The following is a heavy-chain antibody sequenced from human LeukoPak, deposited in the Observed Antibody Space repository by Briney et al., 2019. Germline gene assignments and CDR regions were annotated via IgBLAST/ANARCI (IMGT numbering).Heavy chain of an antibody. J-gene: IGHJ6*02. V-gene: IGHV3-21*01. CDR2: ISSSSSYI. D-gene: IGHD3-10*01. CDR1: GFTFSSYS. CDR3: ARARGYYGMDV. Sequence: GGSLRLSCAASGFTFSSYSMNWVRQAPGKGLEWVSSISSSSSYIYYADPVKGRFTISRDNAKNSLYLQMNSLRAEDTAVYYCARARGYYGMDVWGQGTTVTVSS.